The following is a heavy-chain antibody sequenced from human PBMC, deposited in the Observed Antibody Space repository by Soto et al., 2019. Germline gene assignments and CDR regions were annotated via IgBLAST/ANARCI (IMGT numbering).Heavy chain of an antibody. CDR3: ARDFRLQPEVNWFDP. CDR1: GGSISSYY. J-gene: IGHJ5*02. CDR2: IYYSGST. Sequence: SETLSLTCTVSGGSISSYYWSWIRQPPGKGLEWIGYIYYSGSTNYNPSLKSRVTISVDTSKDQFSLKLSSVTAADTAVYYCARDFRLQPEVNWFDPWGQGTLVTVSS. V-gene: IGHV4-59*01. D-gene: IGHD4-4*01.